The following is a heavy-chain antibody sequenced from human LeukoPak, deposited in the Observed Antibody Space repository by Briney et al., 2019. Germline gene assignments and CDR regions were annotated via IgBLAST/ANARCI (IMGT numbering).Heavy chain of an antibody. D-gene: IGHD7-27*01. Sequence: PGGSLRLSCAASGFTFSNAWMNWVRQTPGKGLEWVAVISYDGSNKYYADSVKGRFTISRDNSKNTLYLQMNSLRAEDTAVYYCAREFLGMGAFDIWGQGTMVTVSS. CDR1: GFTFSNAW. V-gene: IGHV3-30-3*01. CDR2: ISYDGSNK. J-gene: IGHJ3*02. CDR3: AREFLGMGAFDI.